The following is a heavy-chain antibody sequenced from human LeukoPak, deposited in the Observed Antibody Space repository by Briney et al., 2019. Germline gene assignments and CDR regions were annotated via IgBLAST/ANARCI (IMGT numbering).Heavy chain of an antibody. Sequence: GGSLRLSCAPSGYPLSRYCVSSVPHTPPKGRECGANINQEGWEKQYMDSAKGGYTISRDNAQNTLYLQMKTVRGRDTGVYFWSREISGGAYVDYWGQGTLVTVSS. CDR2: INQEGWEK. CDR1: GYPLSRYC. D-gene: IGHD3-10*01. V-gene: IGHV3-7*01. J-gene: IGHJ4*02. CDR3: SREISGGAYVDY.